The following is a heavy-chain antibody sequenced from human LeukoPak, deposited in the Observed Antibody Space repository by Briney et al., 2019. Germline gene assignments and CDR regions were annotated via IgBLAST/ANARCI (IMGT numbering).Heavy chain of an antibody. CDR3: AKRLRDIVGARNAFDI. CDR2: FDPEDGET. V-gene: IGHV1-24*01. D-gene: IGHD1-26*01. CDR1: GYTLTELS. J-gene: IGHJ3*02. Sequence: GASVKVSCKVSGYTLTELSMHWVRQAPGKGLEWMGGFDPEDGETIYAQKFQGRVTMTEDTSTDTAYMELSSLRSEDTAVYYCAKRLRDIVGARNAFDIWGQGTMVSVSS.